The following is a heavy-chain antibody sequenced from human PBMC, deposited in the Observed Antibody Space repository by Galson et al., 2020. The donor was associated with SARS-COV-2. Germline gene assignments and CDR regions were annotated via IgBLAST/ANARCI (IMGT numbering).Heavy chain of an antibody. D-gene: IGHD1-26*01. CDR1: GFTFSSYG. CDR3: AREGLVGATTGIDY. V-gene: IGHV3-33*01. CDR2: IWYDGSNK. J-gene: IGHJ4*02. Sequence: GGSLRLSCAASGFTFSSYGMHWVRQAPGKGLEWVAVIWYDGSNKYYADSVKGRFTISRDNSKNTLYLQMNSLRAEDTAVYYCAREGLVGATTGIDYWGQGTLVTVSS.